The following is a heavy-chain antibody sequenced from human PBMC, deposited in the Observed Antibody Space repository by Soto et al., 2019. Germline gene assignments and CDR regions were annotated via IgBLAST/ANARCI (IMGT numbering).Heavy chain of an antibody. V-gene: IGHV1-3*01. Sequence: ASVKVSCKASGYTFTSYAMHWVRQAPGQRLEWMGWINAGNGNTKYSQKFQGRVTITRDTSASTAYMELSSLRSEDTAVYYCARDFERGTVTYWYFDLWGRGTLVT. CDR1: GYTFTSYA. D-gene: IGHD4-17*01. CDR3: ARDFERGTVTYWYFDL. CDR2: INAGNGNT. J-gene: IGHJ2*01.